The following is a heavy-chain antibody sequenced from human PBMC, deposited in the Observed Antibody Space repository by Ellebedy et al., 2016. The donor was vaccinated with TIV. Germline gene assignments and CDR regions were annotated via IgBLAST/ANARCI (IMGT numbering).Heavy chain of an antibody. Sequence: GESLKISCAASGFSFTSYWMSWVRQVPGKGLEWVANIRQDGSEKYYVDSVKGRFTISRDNAKNSLYLQMNSLTAEDTAVYYCVTDGSYGDYLSPTHAFVIWGQGTMVAVSS. J-gene: IGHJ3*02. CDR3: VTDGSYGDYLSPTHAFVI. CDR1: GFSFTSYW. CDR2: IRQDGSEK. D-gene: IGHD4-17*01. V-gene: IGHV3-7*01.